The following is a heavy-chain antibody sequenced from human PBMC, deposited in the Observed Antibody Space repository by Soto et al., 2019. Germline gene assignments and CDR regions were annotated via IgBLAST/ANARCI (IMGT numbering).Heavy chain of an antibody. CDR2: ISGSSTST. CDR1: GFTFSSYA. V-gene: IGHV3-23*01. Sequence: EVQLSGSGGGLVQPGGSLRLSCADSGFTFSSYAMSWVHQAPGKGLEWVSAISGSSTSTYYADSVKGRFTISRDNSKNTLYLQMNCLRAEDTAVYYCAKDPSSGFAMENYFDYWCQGTLVSVSS. J-gene: IGHJ4*02. CDR3: AKDPSSGFAMENYFDY. D-gene: IGHD3-10*01.